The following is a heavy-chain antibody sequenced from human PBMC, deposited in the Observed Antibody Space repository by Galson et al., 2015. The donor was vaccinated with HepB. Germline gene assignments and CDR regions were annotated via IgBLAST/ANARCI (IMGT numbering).Heavy chain of an antibody. CDR2: ITGSDSNT. J-gene: IGHJ4*02. V-gene: IGHV3-23*01. D-gene: IGHD3-10*01. Sequence: SLRLSCAASGFTFGNYAMTWVRQAPGRGLEWVSSITGSDSNTLYANSVKGRFTMYTDTSENTLYLHMNSLRAEDTAVYYCARARSGSHYAATDYWGQGTLVTVSS. CDR1: GFTFGNYA. CDR3: ARARSGSHYAATDY.